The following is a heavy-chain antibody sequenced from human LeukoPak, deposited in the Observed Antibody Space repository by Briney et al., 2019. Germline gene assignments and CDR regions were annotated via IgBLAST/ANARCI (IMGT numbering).Heavy chain of an antibody. Sequence: PGGSLRLSCAASGFTFSIYGMHWVRQAPGKGLDWVAYIRYDGSNKQYADSVKGRFTISRDNAKNSLYLQMNSLRAEDTAVYYCARDALYDSSGYYYNYWGQGTLVTVSS. J-gene: IGHJ4*02. D-gene: IGHD3-22*01. CDR1: GFTFSIYG. CDR3: ARDALYDSSGYYYNY. V-gene: IGHV3-30*02. CDR2: IRYDGSNK.